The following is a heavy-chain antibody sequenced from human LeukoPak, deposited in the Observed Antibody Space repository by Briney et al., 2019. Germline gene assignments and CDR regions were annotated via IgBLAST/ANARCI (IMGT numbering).Heavy chain of an antibody. V-gene: IGHV3-23*01. Sequence: PGGSLRLSCAASGFTFSSYPMTWARQAPGKGLEWVSTITGSGGSIYYAESVKGRFTISRDNSKNTLYLHMNSLRAEDTAVYFCAKVQGGISAREMDYWGQGTLLTVSS. CDR2: ITGSGGSI. J-gene: IGHJ4*02. D-gene: IGHD6-13*01. CDR1: GFTFSSYP. CDR3: AKVQGGISAREMDY.